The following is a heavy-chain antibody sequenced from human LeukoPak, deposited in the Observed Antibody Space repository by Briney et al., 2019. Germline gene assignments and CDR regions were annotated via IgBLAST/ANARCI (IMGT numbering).Heavy chain of an antibody. CDR1: GFTFRSFA. CDR2: ISFDSDLK. CDR3: ARSSGGAYSNAGIDY. Sequence: PGRSLRLSCAASGFTFRSFAMDWVRQAPGKGLEWVAFISFDSDLKSYADSVKGRFTISRDNSRNTLYLQMNSLRVEDTAVYYCARSSGGAYSNAGIDYWGQGTLVTVSS. J-gene: IGHJ4*02. V-gene: IGHV3-30*07. D-gene: IGHD4-11*01.